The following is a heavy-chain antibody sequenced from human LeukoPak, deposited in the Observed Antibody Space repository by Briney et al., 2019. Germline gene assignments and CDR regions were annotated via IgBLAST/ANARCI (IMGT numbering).Heavy chain of an antibody. V-gene: IGHV3-30*19. CDR3: ARKHGRSGYFDY. Sequence: GGSLRLSRAASGFTFSSYAMHWVRQAPGKGLEWVSFISSDGSQKYYADSVKGRFTISRDNSKNTLYLQLNSLRVEDTAVYYCARKHGRSGYFDYWGQGTLVSVSS. CDR2: ISSDGSQK. D-gene: IGHD3-22*01. J-gene: IGHJ4*02. CDR1: GFTFSSYA.